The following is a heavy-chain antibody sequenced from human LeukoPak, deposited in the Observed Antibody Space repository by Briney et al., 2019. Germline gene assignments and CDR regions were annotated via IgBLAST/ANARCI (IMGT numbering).Heavy chain of an antibody. J-gene: IGHJ6*04. Sequence: GGSLRLTRAASGFTFSSYEMNWVRQAPGKGLEWVSYISSSGSTIYYADSVKGRFTISRDNAKNSLYLQMNSLRAEDTAVYYCAELGITMIGGVWGKGTTVTISS. V-gene: IGHV3-48*03. CDR2: ISSSGSTI. CDR1: GFTFSSYE. D-gene: IGHD3-10*02. CDR3: AELGITMIGGV.